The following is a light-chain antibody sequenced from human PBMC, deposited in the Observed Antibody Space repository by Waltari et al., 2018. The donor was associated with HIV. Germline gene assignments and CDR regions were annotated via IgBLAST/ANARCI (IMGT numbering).Light chain of an antibody. J-gene: IGKJ4*01. V-gene: IGKV1-12*01. CDR3: QQANSFPLT. CDR1: QGISSW. Sequence: DIQLTQAPSSVSASVGDRVTIPCRASQGISSWLALYQQKPGKAPKLLIYAASSLRSGVPSRFSGSGSGTDFTHTISSLQPEDFATYYCQQANSFPLTFGGGTKVEIK. CDR2: AAS.